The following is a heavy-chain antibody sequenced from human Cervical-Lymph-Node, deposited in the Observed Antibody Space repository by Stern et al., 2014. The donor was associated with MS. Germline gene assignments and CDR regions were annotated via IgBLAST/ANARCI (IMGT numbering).Heavy chain of an antibody. D-gene: IGHD5-24*01. CDR2: FYSGIST. V-gene: IGHV3-66*01. CDR3: TREMAARRLDP. J-gene: IGHJ5*02. CDR1: GSTVNSNY. Sequence: EVQLEESGGTLVQPGGSLRLSCAASGSTVNSNYMTWVRQAPGKGLEWVSIFYSGISTYYAESVKGRFSFSIDNSKNTLFLHMNNLRVEDTAMYYCTREMAARRLDPWGQGTLVIV.